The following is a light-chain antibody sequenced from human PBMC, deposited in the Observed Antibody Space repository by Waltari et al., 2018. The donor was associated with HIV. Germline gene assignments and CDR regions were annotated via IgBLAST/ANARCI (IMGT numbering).Light chain of an antibody. CDR2: DAS. Sequence: DIQMTQSPSSLSASIGNTVTITCQASQDISNYLNWYQQKPGKAPKLLIYDASSLETGVPSRFSGSGSGTDFTFTISSLQPEDIATYFCQQYDNLVTFGGGTKVEIK. J-gene: IGKJ4*01. CDR1: QDISNY. V-gene: IGKV1-33*01. CDR3: QQYDNLVT.